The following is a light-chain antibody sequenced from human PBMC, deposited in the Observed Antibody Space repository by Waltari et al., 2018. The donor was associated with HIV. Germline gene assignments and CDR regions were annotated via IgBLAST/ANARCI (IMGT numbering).Light chain of an antibody. J-gene: IGLJ2*01. V-gene: IGLV3-1*01. CDR3: QAWDSNTAHVL. Sequence: SYDLTQPPSVSVSPGQTASITCSGDKLGDKYASWYQQKAGQSPVLVIFQDRQRPSGTPDRFRGSHAGNTATLTVGGTQAMDEADDYCQAWDSNTAHVLFGGGTKVTGL. CDR2: QDR. CDR1: KLGDKY.